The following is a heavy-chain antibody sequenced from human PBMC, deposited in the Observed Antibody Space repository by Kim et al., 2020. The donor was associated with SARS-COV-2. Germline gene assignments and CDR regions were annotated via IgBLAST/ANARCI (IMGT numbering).Heavy chain of an antibody. Sequence: GESLKISCKASGFSFSMYWIAWAREVPGEGLDWIGIIYHDDSDTRYSPAFQGHVTISADSSTNTAYLQWKSLKASDTAIYYCARLDDYFDPWGQGTLVTVSS. CDR2: IYHDDSDT. D-gene: IGHD4-17*01. V-gene: IGHV5-51*01. CDR3: ARLDDYFDP. CDR1: GFSFSMYW. J-gene: IGHJ5*02.